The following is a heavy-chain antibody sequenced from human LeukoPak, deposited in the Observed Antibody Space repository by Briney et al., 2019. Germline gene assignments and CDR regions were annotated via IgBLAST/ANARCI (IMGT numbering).Heavy chain of an antibody. V-gene: IGHV1-69*02. J-gene: IGHJ3*02. CDR3: ASPRALYCSSTSCQTANGAFDI. Sequence: ASVKVSCKASGGTFSSYTISWVRQAPGQGLEWMGRIIPILGIANYAQKFQGRVTITADKSTSTAYMELSSLRSEDTAVYYCASPRALYCSSTSCQTANGAFDIWGQGTMVTVSS. CDR2: IIPILGIA. D-gene: IGHD2-2*01. CDR1: GGTFSSYT.